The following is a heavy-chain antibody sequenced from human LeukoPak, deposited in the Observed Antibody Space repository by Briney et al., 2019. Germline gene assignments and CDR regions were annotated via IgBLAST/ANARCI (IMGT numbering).Heavy chain of an antibody. CDR3: AKEALWFGELLFY. CDR2: ISWNSGSI. Sequence: SGGSLRLSCAASGFTFDDYAMHWVRQAPGKGLEWVSGISWNSGSIGYADSVKGRFTISRDNAKNSLYLQMNSLRAEDTALYYCAKEALWFGELLFYWGQGTLVTVSS. CDR1: GFTFDDYA. V-gene: IGHV3-9*01. J-gene: IGHJ4*02. D-gene: IGHD3-10*01.